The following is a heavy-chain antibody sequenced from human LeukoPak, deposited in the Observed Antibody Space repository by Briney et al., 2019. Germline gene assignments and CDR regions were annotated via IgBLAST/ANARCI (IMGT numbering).Heavy chain of an antibody. CDR3: AKSVISTSSWYGYYFDY. V-gene: IGHV3-30-3*02. Sequence: GGSLRLSCAASGFTFSSYAMHWVRQAPGKGLEWVAVISYDGSNKYYADSVKGRFTISRDNSKNTLYLQMNSLRAEDTALYYCAKSVISTSSWYGYYFDYWGQGTLVTVSS. J-gene: IGHJ4*02. CDR1: GFTFSSYA. D-gene: IGHD6-13*01. CDR2: ISYDGSNK.